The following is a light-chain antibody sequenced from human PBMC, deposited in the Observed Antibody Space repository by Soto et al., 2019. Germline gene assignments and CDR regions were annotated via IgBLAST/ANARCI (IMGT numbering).Light chain of an antibody. CDR2: DVS. V-gene: IGLV2-14*01. CDR1: SSDVGGYNY. CDR3: SSYTSSSTLV. Sequence: QSALTQPASVSGSPGQSIAISCTGTSSDVGGYNYVSWYQRHPDKARKLMIYDVSNRPSGVSNRFSGSKSGNTASLTISGLQAEDEADYYCSSYTSSSTLVFGGGTKLTVL. J-gene: IGLJ2*01.